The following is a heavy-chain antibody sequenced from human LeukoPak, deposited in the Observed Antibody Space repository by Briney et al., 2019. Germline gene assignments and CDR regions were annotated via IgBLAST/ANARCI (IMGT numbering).Heavy chain of an antibody. Sequence: GGSLRLSCAASGFAFSSFWMSWVRQVPGKGLEWVANINQDGREKNYVDSVKGRFTIFRDNAKNSLYLQMNSLRVEDTAVYYCARDLTYWGQGTLVTVSS. CDR2: INQDGREK. CDR3: ARDLTY. CDR1: GFAFSSFW. J-gene: IGHJ4*02. V-gene: IGHV3-7*01.